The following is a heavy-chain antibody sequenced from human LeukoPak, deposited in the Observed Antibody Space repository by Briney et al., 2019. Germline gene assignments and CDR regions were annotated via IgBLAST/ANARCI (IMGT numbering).Heavy chain of an antibody. CDR2: ISWKSGSI. Sequence: GGSLRLSCAASGFTFDDYAMHWVRQAPGKGLEWVSGISWKSGSIGYADSVKGRFTISRDNAKNSLYLQMNSLRAEDTALYYCAKDIGEAVALVDYWGQGTLVTVSS. D-gene: IGHD6-19*01. CDR3: AKDIGEAVALVDY. J-gene: IGHJ4*02. V-gene: IGHV3-9*01. CDR1: GFTFDDYA.